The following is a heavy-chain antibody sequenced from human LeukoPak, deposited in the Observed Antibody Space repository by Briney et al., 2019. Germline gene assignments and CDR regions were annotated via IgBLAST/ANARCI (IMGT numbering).Heavy chain of an antibody. J-gene: IGHJ4*02. CDR2: IFHSGNT. CDR1: GGSIGTGGYY. Sequence: PSQPLSLTCTVSGGSIGTGGYYWTWIRQPPGKGPEWIGYIFHSGNTYYNPSLKSRVTMSVDRSRNQFSLKLTSVTAADAAVYYCARAMPTIAGYFDYWGQGTLVTVSS. V-gene: IGHV4-30-2*01. D-gene: IGHD5-12*01. CDR3: ARAMPTIAGYFDY.